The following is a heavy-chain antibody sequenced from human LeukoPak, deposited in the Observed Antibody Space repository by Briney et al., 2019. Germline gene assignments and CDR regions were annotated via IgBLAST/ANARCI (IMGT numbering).Heavy chain of an antibody. CDR1: GVTFSSYG. D-gene: IGHD1-26*01. Sequence: GGSLRLSCAASGVTFSSYGWHWVRQAPGKGLEWVAFIRYDESKEYYADSVKGRFTISRDNSKNTLYLQMSSLRVEDTAVYHCVKDYLVEAQRVYSFDSWGQGSLVTVSS. CDR2: IRYDESKE. CDR3: VKDYLVEAQRVYSFDS. V-gene: IGHV3-30*02. J-gene: IGHJ4*02.